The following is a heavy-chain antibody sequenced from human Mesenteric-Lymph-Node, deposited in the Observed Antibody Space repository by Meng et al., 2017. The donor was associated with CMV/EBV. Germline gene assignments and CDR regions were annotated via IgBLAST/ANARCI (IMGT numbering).Heavy chain of an antibody. CDR1: GFTFSTYA. J-gene: IGHJ4*02. CDR2: ISGTGGTT. Sequence: GESLKISCAASGFTFSTYAMSWVRQAPGKGLEWVSAISGTGGTTYYADSVKGRFTISRDNSKNTLYLQMNSLRAEDTAVYYCAKPYSGYDFTGYWGQGALVTVSS. CDR3: AKPYSGYDFTGY. V-gene: IGHV3-23*01. D-gene: IGHD5-12*01.